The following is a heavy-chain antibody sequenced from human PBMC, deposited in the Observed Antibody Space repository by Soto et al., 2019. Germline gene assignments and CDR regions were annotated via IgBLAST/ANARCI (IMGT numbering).Heavy chain of an antibody. D-gene: IGHD5-18*01. V-gene: IGHV3-33*01. CDR3: ARQGGYSYGYWDYYYGMDV. CDR2: IWYDGSNE. CDR1: GFTFSSYG. J-gene: IGHJ6*02. Sequence: QVQLVESGGGVVQPGRSLRLSCAASGFTFSSYGMHWVRQAPGKGLEWVAVIWYDGSNEYYADSVKGRFTISRDNSKNTLHLQMNSLRAEDTAVYYCARQGGYSYGYWDYYYGMDVWGQGTTVTVSS.